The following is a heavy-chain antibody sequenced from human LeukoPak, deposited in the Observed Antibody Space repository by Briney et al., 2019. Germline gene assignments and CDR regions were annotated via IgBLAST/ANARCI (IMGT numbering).Heavy chain of an antibody. V-gene: IGHV1-2*02. CDR1: GYTFTGYY. CDR2: INPNSGGT. J-gene: IGHJ6*03. CDR3: ARAYCSGGSCYSDFGSGWSGRRIYYYMDV. Sequence: ASVKVSCKASGYTFTGYYMHWVRQAPGQGLECMGWINPNSGGTNYAQKFQGRVTMTRDTSTSTVYMELSSLRSEDTAVYYCARAYCSGGSCYSDFGSGWSGRRIYYYMDVWGKGTTVTISS. D-gene: IGHD2-15*01.